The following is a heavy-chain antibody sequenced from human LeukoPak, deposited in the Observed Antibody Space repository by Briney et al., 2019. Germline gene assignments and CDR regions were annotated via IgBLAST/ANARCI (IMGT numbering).Heavy chain of an antibody. D-gene: IGHD4/OR15-4a*01. J-gene: IGHJ4*02. CDR3: AKVSGWANFFDY. Sequence: GGSLRLSCAASGFTFSSYAMSWVRQAPGKGLEWVSAITGSGGSTYYADSVKGRFTISRDNSKNTLYLQMNSLRAEDTAVYYCAKVSGWANFFDYWGQGTLVTVSS. V-gene: IGHV3-23*01. CDR2: ITGSGGST. CDR1: GFTFSSYA.